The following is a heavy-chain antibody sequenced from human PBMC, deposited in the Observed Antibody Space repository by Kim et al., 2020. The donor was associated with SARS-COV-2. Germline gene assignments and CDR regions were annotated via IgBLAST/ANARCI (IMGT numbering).Heavy chain of an antibody. Sequence: VDSVKGRFTISRDNAKNSLYLQMNSLRAEDTAVYYCARGLYYYDSLPGYWGQGTLVTVSS. D-gene: IGHD3-22*01. CDR3: ARGLYYYDSLPGY. V-gene: IGHV3-7*01. J-gene: IGHJ4*02.